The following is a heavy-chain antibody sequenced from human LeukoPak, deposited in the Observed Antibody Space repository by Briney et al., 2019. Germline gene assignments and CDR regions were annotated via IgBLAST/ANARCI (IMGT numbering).Heavy chain of an antibody. V-gene: IGHV3-23*01. D-gene: IGHD3-22*01. Sequence: PGGSLRLSCAASGFTFSSYAMSWVRQAPGKGLEWVSAISGSGGSTYYADSVKGRFTISRDNSKNTLYLQMNSLRAGDTAVYYCARNHYDSSGYYSGWLYYWGQGTLVTVSS. CDR3: ARNHYDSSGYYSGWLYY. CDR1: GFTFSSYA. CDR2: ISGSGGST. J-gene: IGHJ4*02.